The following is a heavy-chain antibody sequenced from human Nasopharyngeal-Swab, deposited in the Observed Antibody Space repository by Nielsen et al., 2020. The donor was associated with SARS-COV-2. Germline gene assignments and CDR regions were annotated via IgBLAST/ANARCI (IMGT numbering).Heavy chain of an antibody. D-gene: IGHD3/OR15-3a*01. CDR3: ARGAFGLGHSWFDP. J-gene: IGHJ5*02. V-gene: IGHV1-8*01. CDR2: MNPTSETT. Sequence: ASVKVSCKTSGYTLINNDIHWVRQATGQGLEWMGWMNPTSETTGSAQKFQGRVTMTRNTSTTTAYMELSSLRHEDTAVYYCARGAFGLGHSWFDPWGQGTLVTVSS. CDR1: GYTLINND.